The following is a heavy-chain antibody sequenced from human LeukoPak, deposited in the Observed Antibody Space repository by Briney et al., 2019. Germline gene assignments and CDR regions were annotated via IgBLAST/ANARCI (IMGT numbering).Heavy chain of an antibody. V-gene: IGHV3-11*03. CDR3: ARARGNCGGDCYPFDY. J-gene: IGHJ4*02. Sequence: GGSLRLSCAASGFTFSDYYMSWIRQAPGKGLEWVSYISSSSSYTNYADSVKGRFTISRDNAKNSLYPQMNSLRAEDTAVYYCARARGNCGGDCYPFDYWGQGTLVTVSS. CDR1: GFTFSDYY. CDR2: ISSSSSYT. D-gene: IGHD2-21*02.